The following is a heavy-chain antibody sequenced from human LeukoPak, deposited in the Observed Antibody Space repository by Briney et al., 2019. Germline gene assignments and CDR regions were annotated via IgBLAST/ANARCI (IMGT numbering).Heavy chain of an antibody. CDR2: ISSSSSYI. D-gene: IGHD3-10*01. J-gene: IGHJ4*02. CDR1: GFTLKTYS. CDR3: AKIRLWFGETNNYFDY. V-gene: IGHV3-21*01. Sequence: GGSLRLSCAASGFTLKTYSMNWVRQAPGKGLEWVSSISSSSSYIYYADSVKGRFTISRDNSKNTLYLQMNSLRAEDTAVYYCAKIRLWFGETNNYFDYWGQGTLVTVSS.